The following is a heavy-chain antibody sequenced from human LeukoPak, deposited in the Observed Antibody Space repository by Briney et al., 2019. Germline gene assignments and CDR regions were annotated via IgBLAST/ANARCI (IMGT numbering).Heavy chain of an antibody. CDR1: GYTFTSYG. J-gene: IGHJ4*02. Sequence: ASVKVSCKASGYTFTSYGISWVRQAPGQGLEWMGWISAYNGNTNYAQKLQGRVTMTTDTSTSTAYMELRSLRSDDTAVYYCAKERLPDPRGYAGPNDYWGQGTLVTVSS. CDR3: AKERLPDPRGYAGPNDY. CDR2: ISAYNGNT. V-gene: IGHV1-18*01. D-gene: IGHD5-12*01.